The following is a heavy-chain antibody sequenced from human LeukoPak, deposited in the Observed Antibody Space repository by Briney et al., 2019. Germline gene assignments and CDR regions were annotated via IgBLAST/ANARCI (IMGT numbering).Heavy chain of an antibody. J-gene: IGHJ4*02. D-gene: IGHD3-22*01. Sequence: ASVKVSCKASGGTFSSYAISWVRQAPGQGLEWMGGIIPIFGTANYAQKFQGRVTITADESTSTAYMELSSLRPEDTAVYYCARGGGYYVSSGQLDYWGQGTLVTVSS. CDR2: IIPIFGTA. V-gene: IGHV1-69*13. CDR3: ARGGGYYVSSGQLDY. CDR1: GGTFSSYA.